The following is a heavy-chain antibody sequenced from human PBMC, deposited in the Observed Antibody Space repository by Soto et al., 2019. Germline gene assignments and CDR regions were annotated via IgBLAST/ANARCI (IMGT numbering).Heavy chain of an antibody. D-gene: IGHD2-2*01. J-gene: IGHJ3*02. V-gene: IGHV1-46*01. CDR1: GYTFTSYY. CDR3: ARDRGYCSSTSCYAGGDDAFDI. CDR2: INPSGGST. Sequence: ASVKVSCKASGYTFTSYYMHWVRQAPGQGLEWMGIINPSGGSTSYAQKFQGRVTMTRDTSTSTAYMELSSLRSEDTAVYYCARDRGYCSSTSCYAGGDDAFDIWGQGTMVTVSS.